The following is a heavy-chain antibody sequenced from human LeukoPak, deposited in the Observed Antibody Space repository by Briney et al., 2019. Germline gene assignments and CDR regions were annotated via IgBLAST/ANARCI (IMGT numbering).Heavy chain of an antibody. V-gene: IGHV1-69*05. D-gene: IGHD2-2*01. J-gene: IGHJ4*02. CDR3: ARCGDSTSCHDLDY. CDR1: GGTFSSCA. CDR2: IIPIFGTA. Sequence: SVKVSCKASGGTFSSCAISWVRQAPGQGLEWMGGIIPIFGTANYAQKFQGRVTITTDETTSTAYMELSSLRSEDTAVYYCARCGDSTSCHDLDYWGQGTLVTVSS.